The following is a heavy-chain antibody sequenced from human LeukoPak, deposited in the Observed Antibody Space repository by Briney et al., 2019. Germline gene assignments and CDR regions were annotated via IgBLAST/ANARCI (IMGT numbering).Heavy chain of an antibody. D-gene: IGHD4-4*01. CDR3: AKEELMTTANFDY. J-gene: IGHJ4*02. V-gene: IGHV3-23*01. CDR1: GFTFTSYA. CDR2: ISGSGGST. Sequence: PGGSLRLSCAAPGFTFTSYAMSWVRQPPGKGLEWVSAISGSGGSTYYADSVKGRFTISRDNSKNTLYLQMNSLRAEDTAVYYCAKEELMTTANFDYWGQGTLVTVSS.